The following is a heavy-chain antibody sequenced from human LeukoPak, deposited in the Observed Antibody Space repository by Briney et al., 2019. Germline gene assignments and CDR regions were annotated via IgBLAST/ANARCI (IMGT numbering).Heavy chain of an antibody. CDR1: GFTVSNYY. CDR2: IYSGGST. D-gene: IGHD6-19*01. J-gene: IGHJ4*02. CDR3: ARYLSGWYYFDY. Sequence: GGSLRLSCTASGFTVSNYYMSWVRQAPGKGLEWVSVIYSGGSTYYADSVKGIFTISRDNSKNTLYLQMNSLRDEDTAVYYCARYLSGWYYFDYWGQGTLVTVSS. V-gene: IGHV3-66*01.